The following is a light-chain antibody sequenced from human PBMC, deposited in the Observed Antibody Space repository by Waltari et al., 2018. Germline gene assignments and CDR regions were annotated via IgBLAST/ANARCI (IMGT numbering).Light chain of an antibody. Sequence: LTRSPAALSVSRGQTATLSCRASQSVTTDFPWYHQQPGHSPRILIYSACARATGIPARFTGSGSGTQFTLTTTDLQPGDFALFFCQQYISWPLTFGGVPKVAIK. CDR3: QQYISWPLT. V-gene: IGKV3-15*01. J-gene: IGKJ4*01. CDR1: QSVTTD. CDR2: SAC.